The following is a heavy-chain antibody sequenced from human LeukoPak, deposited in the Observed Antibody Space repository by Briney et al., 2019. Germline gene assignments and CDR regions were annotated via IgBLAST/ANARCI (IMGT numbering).Heavy chain of an antibody. V-gene: IGHV4-34*01. J-gene: IGHJ5*02. D-gene: IGHD3-10*01. CDR2: INHSGST. Sequence: SETLSLTCAVYGGSFSGYYWSWIRQPPGKGLEWIGEINHSGSTNYNPSLKSRVTISVDTSKNQFSLKLSSVTAADTAVYYCARIPVYGSGGRRWFDPWGQGTLVTVSS. CDR1: GGSFSGYY. CDR3: ARIPVYGSGGRRWFDP.